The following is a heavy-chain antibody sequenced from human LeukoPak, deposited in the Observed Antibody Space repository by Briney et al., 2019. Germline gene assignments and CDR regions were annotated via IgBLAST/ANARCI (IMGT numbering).Heavy chain of an antibody. V-gene: IGHV3-74*01. D-gene: IGHD1-14*01. CDR3: VVVVEPPDSDGFDV. CDR1: GFTFGNSW. Sequence: GGSLRLSCAASGFTFGNSWVHWVRQAPGKGLVWVSLINADGSTATYADSVKGRFTISRDNARNTLSVQMNSLTIEDTAVYYCVVVVEPPDSDGFDVWGQGTMITVSS. CDR2: INADGSTA. J-gene: IGHJ3*01.